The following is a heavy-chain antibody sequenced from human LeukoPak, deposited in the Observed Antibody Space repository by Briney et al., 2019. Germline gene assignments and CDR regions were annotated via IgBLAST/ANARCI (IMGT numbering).Heavy chain of an antibody. CDR3: AKDFGAARPFDY. CDR2: ISYDGTNK. D-gene: IGHD6-6*01. Sequence: GGSLRLSCAAPGFTFSSFSMHWVRQAPGKGLEWVALISYDGTNKYYADSVKGRFTISRDNSKNTLYLQMNSLRAEDTAVYYCAKDFGAARPFDYWGQGTLVTVSS. V-gene: IGHV3-30-3*01. CDR1: GFTFSSFS. J-gene: IGHJ4*02.